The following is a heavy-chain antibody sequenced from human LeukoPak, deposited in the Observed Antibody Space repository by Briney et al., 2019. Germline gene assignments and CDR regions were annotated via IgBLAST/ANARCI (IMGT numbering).Heavy chain of an antibody. V-gene: IGHV1-69*13. CDR1: GGTFRNHA. J-gene: IGHJ5*02. Sequence: GASVKVSCKAPGGTFRNHAISWVRQAPGQGLEWMGGIIPIFGTAKFAQRYQGRVTITADESTSTAYMELSSLRSEDTAVYYCARGVDFWSPFDPWGQGTLVTVSS. CDR3: ARGVDFWSPFDP. D-gene: IGHD3-3*01. CDR2: IIPIFGTA.